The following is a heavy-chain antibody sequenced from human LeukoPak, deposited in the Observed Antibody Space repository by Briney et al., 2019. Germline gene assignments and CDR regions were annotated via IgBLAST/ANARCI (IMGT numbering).Heavy chain of an antibody. CDR1: GGSISSYY. Sequence: SETLSLTCTVSGGSISSYYWSWIRQPAGKGLEWIGRIYTSGSTNYNPSLNSRVTISVDTSKNQFSLKLSSVTAADTAVYYCARGGGVCSSTSCRAYYYYYYYYMDVWGKGTTVTVSS. D-gene: IGHD2-2*01. J-gene: IGHJ6*03. V-gene: IGHV4-4*07. CDR2: IYTSGST. CDR3: ARGGGVCSSTSCRAYYYYYYYYMDV.